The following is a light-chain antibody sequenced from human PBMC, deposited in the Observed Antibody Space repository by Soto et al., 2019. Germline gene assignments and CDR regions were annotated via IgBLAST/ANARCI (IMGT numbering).Light chain of an antibody. CDR1: QSISSSY. J-gene: IGKJ4*01. V-gene: IGKV3-20*01. CDR2: ATS. Sequence: EIVLTQSPGTLSLSPGERATLSCRASQSISSSYLAWYQQKPGQSPRLLIFATSTRATGIPDRFSGTGSGTDXTXTISTLEPEDFAVYYCQQYCCSPPLTFGGGTKVEIK. CDR3: QQYCCSPPLT.